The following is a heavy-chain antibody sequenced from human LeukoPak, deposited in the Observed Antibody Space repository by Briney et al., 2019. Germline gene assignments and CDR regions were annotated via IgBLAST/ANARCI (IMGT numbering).Heavy chain of an antibody. J-gene: IGHJ4*02. CDR2: INAGNGNT. D-gene: IGHD2-15*01. CDR3: ARVSLPWLPLYCSGGSCPPDY. CDR1: GYTFTSYA. Sequence: ASVKVSCKASGYTFTSYAMHWVRQAPGQRLEWMGWINAGNGNTKYSQKFQGRVTITRDTSASTAYMELSSLRSEDTAVYYCARVSLPWLPLYCSGGSCPPDYWGQGTLVTVSS. V-gene: IGHV1-3*01.